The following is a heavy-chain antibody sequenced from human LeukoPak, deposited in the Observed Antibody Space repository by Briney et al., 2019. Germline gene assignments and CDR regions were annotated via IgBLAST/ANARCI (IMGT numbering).Heavy chain of an antibody. CDR1: GFTFSSYS. CDR3: ARGGKYDIFYYYMDV. J-gene: IGHJ6*03. D-gene: IGHD3-9*01. V-gene: IGHV3-21*01. Sequence: GGSLRLSCAASGFTFSSYSMNWVRQAPGKGLEWVSSISSSSSYIYYADSVKGRFTISRDNAKNSLYLQMNSLRAEDTAVYYCARGGKYDIFYYYMDVWGKGTTVTISS. CDR2: ISSSSSYI.